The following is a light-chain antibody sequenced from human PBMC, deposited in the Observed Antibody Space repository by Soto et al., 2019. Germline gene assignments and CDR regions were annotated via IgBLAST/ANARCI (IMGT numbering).Light chain of an antibody. CDR2: KAS. CDR3: QQSFNNPRT. CDR1: QRISSW. V-gene: IGKV1-5*03. Sequence: DIQMTQSPSTLSASVGDRVTITCRASQRISSWLAWYQQKPGKAPKLLIYKASTLKSGVPSKFSGSGSGTDFTLTISSLQPEDFATYYCQQSFNNPRTFGQGTKVDI. J-gene: IGKJ1*01.